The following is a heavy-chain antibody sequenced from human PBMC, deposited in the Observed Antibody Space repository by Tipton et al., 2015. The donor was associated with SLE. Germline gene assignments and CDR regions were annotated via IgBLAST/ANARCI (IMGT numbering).Heavy chain of an antibody. J-gene: IGHJ4*02. CDR1: GGYISTGNFY. D-gene: IGHD3-10*01. CDR2: IYHRGST. CDR3: ARVGDYYNSGSRVFDH. V-gene: IGHV4-39*07. Sequence: GLVKPSETLSLICTVSGGYISTGNFYWGWIRQPPGKGLEWIGTIYHRGSTYYNPSLKSRVTMSVDTSKTQFSLKLGSLTAADTAVYFCARVGDYYNSGSRVFDHWGQGILVTVSS.